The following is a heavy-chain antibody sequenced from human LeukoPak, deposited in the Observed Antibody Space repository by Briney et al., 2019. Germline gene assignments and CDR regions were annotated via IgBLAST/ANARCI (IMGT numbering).Heavy chain of an antibody. V-gene: IGHV1-18*01. CDR2: ISAYNGNT. D-gene: IGHD3-3*01. CDR1: GYTFTSYG. CDR3: AREPRRDYDFWSGYYEGYYYYYMDV. J-gene: IGHJ6*03. Sequence: ASVNVSCKASGYTFTSYGISWVRQAPGQGLEWMGWISAYNGNTNYAQKLQGRVTMTTDTSTSTAYMELRSLRSDDTAVYYCAREPRRDYDFWSGYYEGYYYYYMDVWGKGTTVTVSS.